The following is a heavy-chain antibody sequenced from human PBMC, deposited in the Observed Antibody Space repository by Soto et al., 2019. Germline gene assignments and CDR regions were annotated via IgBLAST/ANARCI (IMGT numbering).Heavy chain of an antibody. CDR2: IIPIFDTA. CDR3: ARIYGTYYDILTGLWGGHFDY. CDR1: GGTFSSYA. V-gene: IGHV1-69*13. J-gene: IGHJ4*02. D-gene: IGHD3-9*01. Sequence: SVKVSCKASGGTFSSYAISWVRQAPGQGLEWMGGIIPIFDTADYAQKFQGRVTITADESTNTAYMELSSLRSEDTAVFYCARIYGTYYDILTGLWGGHFDYWGQGTQVTVSS.